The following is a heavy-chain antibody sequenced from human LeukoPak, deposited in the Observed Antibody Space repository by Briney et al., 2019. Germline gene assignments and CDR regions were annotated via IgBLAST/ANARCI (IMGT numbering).Heavy chain of an antibody. CDR3: ARVRGSSGYSVDFDY. V-gene: IGHV3-9*01. D-gene: IGHD3-22*01. J-gene: IGHJ4*02. CDR1: GFTFDDYA. Sequence: PGGSLRLSCAASGFTFDDYAMHWVRQAPGKGLEWVSGISWNSGSIGYADSVKGRFTISRDNAKNSLYLQMNSLRAEDTALYYCARVRGSSGYSVDFDYWGQGTLVTVSS. CDR2: ISWNSGSI.